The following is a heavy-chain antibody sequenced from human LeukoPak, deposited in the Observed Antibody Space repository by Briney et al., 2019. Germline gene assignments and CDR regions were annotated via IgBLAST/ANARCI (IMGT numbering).Heavy chain of an antibody. CDR3: ARGEAYSSSWMSFDY. D-gene: IGHD6-13*01. V-gene: IGHV2-70*11. J-gene: IGHJ4*02. Sequence: SGPALVKPTQTLTLTCTFSGFSLSTSGMCVSWIRQPPGKALEWLARIDWDDDKYYSTSLKTRLTISKDTSKNQVVLTMTNMPPVDTATYYCARGEAYSSSWMSFDYWGQGTLVTVPS. CDR2: IDWDDDK. CDR1: GFSLSTSGMC.